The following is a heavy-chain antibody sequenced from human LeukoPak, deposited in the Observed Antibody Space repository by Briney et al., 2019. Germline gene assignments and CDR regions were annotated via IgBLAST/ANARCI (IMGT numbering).Heavy chain of an antibody. V-gene: IGHV1-18*01. CDR1: GYTFTSYG. Sequence: ASVKVSCKASGYTFTSYGISWVRQAPGQGLEWMGWISAYNGNTNYAQKLQGRVTMTTDTSTSTAYMELRSLRSDDTAVYYCARDLGTIFGVVNDAFDIWGQGTMVTVSS. D-gene: IGHD3-3*01. CDR2: ISAYNGNT. J-gene: IGHJ3*02. CDR3: ARDLGTIFGVVNDAFDI.